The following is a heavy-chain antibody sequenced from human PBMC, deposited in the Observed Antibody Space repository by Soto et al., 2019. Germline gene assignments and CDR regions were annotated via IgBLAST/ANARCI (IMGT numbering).Heavy chain of an antibody. CDR2: MNPNSGNT. CDR1: GYTFTSYD. V-gene: IGHV1-8*01. Sequence: GASVKVSCKASGYTFTSYDINWVRQATGQGLEWMGWMNPNSGNTGYAQKFQGRVTMTRNTSISTAYMELSSLRSEDTAVYYCARVLVVPAAIIDYWGQGTLVTVSS. J-gene: IGHJ4*02. CDR3: ARVLVVPAAIIDY. D-gene: IGHD2-2*01.